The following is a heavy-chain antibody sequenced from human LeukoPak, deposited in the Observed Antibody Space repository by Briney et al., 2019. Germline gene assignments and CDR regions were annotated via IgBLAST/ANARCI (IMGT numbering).Heavy chain of an antibody. CDR2: INHSGST. CDR1: GGSFSGYY. J-gene: IGHJ5*02. V-gene: IGHV4-34*01. Sequence: SETLSLTCAVYGGSFSGYYWSWIRQPPGKGLEWIGEINHSGSTNYNPSLKSRVTISVDTSKNQFSLKLSSVTAADTAVYYCARVTLCLAAAGTRWDWFDPWGQGTLVTVSS. D-gene: IGHD6-13*01. CDR3: ARVTLCLAAAGTRWDWFDP.